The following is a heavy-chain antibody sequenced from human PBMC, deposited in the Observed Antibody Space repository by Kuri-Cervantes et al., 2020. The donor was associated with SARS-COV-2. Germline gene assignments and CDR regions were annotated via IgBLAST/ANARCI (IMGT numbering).Heavy chain of an antibody. CDR2: IYSGGSST. Sequence: GESLKISCAASGFSFSSYAMSWVRQAPGKGLEWVSVIYSGGSSTYYADSVKGRFTISRDNSKNTLYLQMNSLRAEDTAVYYCARLIGYSGYDYSFGYFDYWGQGTLVTVSS. CDR1: GFSFSSYA. V-gene: IGHV3-23*03. D-gene: IGHD5-12*01. J-gene: IGHJ4*02. CDR3: ARLIGYSGYDYSFGYFDY.